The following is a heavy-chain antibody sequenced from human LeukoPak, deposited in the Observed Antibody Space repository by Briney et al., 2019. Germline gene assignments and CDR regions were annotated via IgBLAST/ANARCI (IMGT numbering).Heavy chain of an antibody. Sequence: PGGSLRLSCAASGFTFSSYAMSWVRQAPGKGLEWVSAISGSGGSTYYADSVKGRFTISRDNSKNTLYLQMNSLRAEDTAVYYCAKDRVYYYDSSGSCWDYWGQGTLVTVSS. CDR2: ISGSGGST. CDR3: AKDRVYYYDSSGSCWDY. D-gene: IGHD3-22*01. V-gene: IGHV3-23*01. J-gene: IGHJ4*02. CDR1: GFTFSSYA.